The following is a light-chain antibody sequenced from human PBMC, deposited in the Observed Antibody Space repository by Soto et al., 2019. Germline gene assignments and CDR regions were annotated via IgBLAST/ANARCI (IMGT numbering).Light chain of an antibody. V-gene: IGKV3-11*01. Sequence: EIVLTQSPATLSLSPGERATISCRSSQSVSSYLAWYQQKPGQAPRLLIYDASNRATGIPARFSGSGSGTDFTLTISSLEHDDFADYYCQQRSNWPRTFGQGTKVEIK. CDR1: QSVSSY. CDR2: DAS. J-gene: IGKJ1*01. CDR3: QQRSNWPRT.